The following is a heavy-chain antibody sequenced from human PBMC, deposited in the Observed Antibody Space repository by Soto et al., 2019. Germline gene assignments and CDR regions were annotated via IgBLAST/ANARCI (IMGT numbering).Heavy chain of an antibody. D-gene: IGHD5-12*01. CDR3: ARGQEVATYDAEYFQH. Sequence: QVQLQQWGAGLLKPSETLSLTCAVYGGSFSGYYWSWIRQPPGKGLEWIGENNHSGSTNYNPSLKSRVTISVDTSKNQFSLKLSSVTAADTAVYYCARGQEVATYDAEYFQHWGQGTLVTVSS. CDR2: NNHSGST. V-gene: IGHV4-34*01. J-gene: IGHJ1*01. CDR1: GGSFSGYY.